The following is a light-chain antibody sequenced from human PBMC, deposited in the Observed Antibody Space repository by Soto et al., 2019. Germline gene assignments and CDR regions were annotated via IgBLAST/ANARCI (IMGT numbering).Light chain of an antibody. V-gene: IGLV3-21*02. CDR1: NIGSGS. CDR2: DYN. CDR3: QVWDSSRDHPWV. J-gene: IGLJ3*02. Sequence: SYELTQPPSVSVAPGQTASITVGGDNIGSGSVHWYQQKPGQAPVLVVYDYNDRPSGIPERFSGSNSGNTVTLTISRVEAGDEADYYCQVWDSSRDHPWVFGGGTKLTLL.